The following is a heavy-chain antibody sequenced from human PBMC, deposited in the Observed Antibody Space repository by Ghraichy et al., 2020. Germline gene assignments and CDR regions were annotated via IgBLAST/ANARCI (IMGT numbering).Heavy chain of an antibody. J-gene: IGHJ4*02. CDR1: GGSISSYY. CDR2: IYYSGST. Sequence: SETLSLTCTVSGGSISSYYRSWIRQPPGKGLEWIGYIYYSGSTNYNPSLKSRVTISVDTSKNQFSLKLSSVTAADTAVYYCARIVTMVRGAYYFDYWGQGTLVTVSS. CDR3: ARIVTMVRGAYYFDY. V-gene: IGHV4-59*08. D-gene: IGHD3-10*01.